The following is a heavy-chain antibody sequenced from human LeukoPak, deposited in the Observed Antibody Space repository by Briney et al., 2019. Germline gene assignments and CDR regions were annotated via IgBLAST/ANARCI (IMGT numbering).Heavy chain of an antibody. CDR2: INPNSGGT. V-gene: IGHV1-2*06. Sequence: ASVTVSCKASGYTFTGYYMHWVRQTPGQGLEWMGRINPNSGGTNYAQKFQGRVTMTRDTSISTAYMELSRLRSDDTAVYYCARAYYYDSSGYYPYYFDYWGQGTLVTVSS. D-gene: IGHD3-22*01. CDR1: GYTFTGYY. CDR3: ARAYYYDSSGYYPYYFDY. J-gene: IGHJ4*02.